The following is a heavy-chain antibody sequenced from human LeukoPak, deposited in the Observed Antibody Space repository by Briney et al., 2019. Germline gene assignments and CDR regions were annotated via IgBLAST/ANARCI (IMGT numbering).Heavy chain of an antibody. CDR2: ISGSGGST. CDR1: GFTFSSYA. V-gene: IGHV3-23*01. D-gene: IGHD3-10*01. J-gene: IGHJ6*02. Sequence: GGSLRLSCAASGFTFSSYAMSWVRQAPGKGLEWVSAISGSGGSTYYADSVKGRFTISRDNSKNTLYLQMNSLRAEDTAVYYCAKSAYGSGYYYYGMDVWGQGTTVTVSS. CDR3: AKSAYGSGYYYYGMDV.